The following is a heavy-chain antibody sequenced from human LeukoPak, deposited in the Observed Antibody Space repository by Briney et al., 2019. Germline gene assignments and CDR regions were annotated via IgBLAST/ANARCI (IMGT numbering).Heavy chain of an antibody. V-gene: IGHV4-39*07. CDR1: GGSISSSSYY. CDR3: ASLVVAATPKNWFDP. J-gene: IGHJ5*02. Sequence: SETLSLTCTVSGGSISSSSYYWGWIRQPPGKGLEWIGSIYYSGSTYYNPSLKSRVTISVDTSKNQFSLKLSSVTAADTAVYYCASLVVAATPKNWFDPWGQGTLVTVSS. D-gene: IGHD2-15*01. CDR2: IYYSGST.